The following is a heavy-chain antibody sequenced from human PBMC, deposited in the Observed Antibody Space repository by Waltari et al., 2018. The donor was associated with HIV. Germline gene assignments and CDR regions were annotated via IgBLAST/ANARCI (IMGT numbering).Heavy chain of an antibody. Sequence: QITLKESGPALVKPTQTLTLTCSFSGFSLGTSGVGVGWIRQPPGKALEWLTLIYWDDDKRYRPSLKSRLTITKDTPRNQVVLTMNNMDPADTATYYCVHMRFYETSGFFYIDHWGHGILVSVSS. CDR3: VHMRFYETSGFFYIDH. CDR2: IYWDDDK. V-gene: IGHV2-5*02. CDR1: GFSLGTSGVG. D-gene: IGHD1-26*01. J-gene: IGHJ4*01.